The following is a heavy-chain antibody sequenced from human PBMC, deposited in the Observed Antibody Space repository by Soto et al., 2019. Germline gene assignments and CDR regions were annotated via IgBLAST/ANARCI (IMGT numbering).Heavy chain of an antibody. CDR2: ISAYNGNT. J-gene: IGHJ4*02. CDR3: ARDRAVGLVDY. D-gene: IGHD6-19*01. Sequence: QVQLVQSGAEVKKPGASVKVSCKASGYTFTSYGISWVRQAPGQGPEWMGWISAYNGNTKSAQKLQGRVTMTTDTSTSTAYRELRSLRSDDTAVYYCARDRAVGLVDYWGQGTLVTVSS. CDR1: GYTFTSYG. V-gene: IGHV1-18*01.